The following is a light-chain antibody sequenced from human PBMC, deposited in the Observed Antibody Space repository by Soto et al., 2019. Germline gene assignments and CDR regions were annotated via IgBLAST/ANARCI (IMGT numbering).Light chain of an antibody. Sequence: SYELTQPPSVSVSPGQTASITCSGAKLGDKYACWYQQKPGQSPVLVIYQDSKRPSGIPERFSGSNSGNTATLTISGTQAMDEAYYYCPAWDSSTARGVFGTGTKVTVL. J-gene: IGLJ1*01. CDR2: QDS. CDR1: KLGDKY. V-gene: IGLV3-1*01. CDR3: PAWDSSTARGV.